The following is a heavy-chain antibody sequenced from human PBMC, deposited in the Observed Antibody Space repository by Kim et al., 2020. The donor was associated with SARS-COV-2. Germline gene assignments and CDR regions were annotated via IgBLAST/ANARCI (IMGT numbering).Heavy chain of an antibody. CDR3: ARARDEYGDYSAAG. D-gene: IGHD4-17*01. V-gene: IGHV4-34*01. Sequence: SETLSLTCAVYGGSFSGYYWSWIRQPPGKGLEWIGEINHSGSTNYNPSLKSRVTISVDTSKNQFSLKLSSVTAADTAVYYCARARDEYGDYSAAGWGQGTLVTVSS. J-gene: IGHJ4*02. CDR2: INHSGST. CDR1: GGSFSGYY.